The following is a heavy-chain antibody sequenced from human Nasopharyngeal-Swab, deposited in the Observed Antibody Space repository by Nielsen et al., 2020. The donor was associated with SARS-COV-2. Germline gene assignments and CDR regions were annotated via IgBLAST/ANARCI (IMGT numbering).Heavy chain of an antibody. Sequence: SETLSLTCTVSGGSISSYYWTWIRQPPGKGLEYIGYIYYSASTNYNPSLKSRVTISVDTSKNQFSLKLSSVTAADTAVYYCARHKGAGARSSGPYYYYGMDVWGQGTTVTVSS. CDR1: GGSISSYY. CDR3: ARHKGAGARSSGPYYYYGMDV. J-gene: IGHJ6*02. D-gene: IGHD1-26*01. CDR2: IYYSAST. V-gene: IGHV4-59*08.